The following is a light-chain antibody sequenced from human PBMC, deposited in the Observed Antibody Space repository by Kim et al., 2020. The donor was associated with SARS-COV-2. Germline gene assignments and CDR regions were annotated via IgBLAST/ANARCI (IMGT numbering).Light chain of an antibody. CDR1: QSVSSSY. V-gene: IGKV3-20*01. CDR3: QQYGSSPQT. Sequence: LSPGERATLSGRASQSVSSSYLAWYQQKPGQAPRLLIYGASNRATGVPDRFTGSGSGADFTRSISRLESEDFAVYYCQQYGSSPQTFGQGTKLEI. CDR2: GAS. J-gene: IGKJ2*01.